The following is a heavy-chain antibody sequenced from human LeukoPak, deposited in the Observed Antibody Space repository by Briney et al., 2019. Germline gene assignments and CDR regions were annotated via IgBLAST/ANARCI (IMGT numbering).Heavy chain of an antibody. CDR2: IWYDGSNK. CDR3: APFGELSVGIVP. J-gene: IGHJ4*02. D-gene: IGHD3-10*01. CDR1: GFTFSSYG. Sequence: PGRSLRLSCAASGFTFSSYGMHWVRQAPGKGLEWVAVIWYDGSNKYYADSVKGRFTISRDNAKNSLYLQMNSLRAEDTAVYYCAPFGELSVGIVPWGQGTLVTVSS. V-gene: IGHV3-33*03.